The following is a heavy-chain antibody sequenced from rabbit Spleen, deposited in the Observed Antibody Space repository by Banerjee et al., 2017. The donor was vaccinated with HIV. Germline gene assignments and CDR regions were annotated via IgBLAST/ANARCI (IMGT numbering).Heavy chain of an antibody. CDR2: INAVTGKA. CDR3: VRGASSSGYYNL. CDR1: GFSFSNKAV. D-gene: IGHD1-1*01. J-gene: IGHJ4*01. V-gene: IGHV1S45*01. Sequence: QEQLKETGGGLVQPGGSLTLSCTASGFSFSNKAVMCWVRQAPGKGLQWIACINAVTGKAVYATWAKGRFTISKASSTTVTLQVTSLTVADTATYFCVRGASSSGYYNLWGPGTLVTVS.